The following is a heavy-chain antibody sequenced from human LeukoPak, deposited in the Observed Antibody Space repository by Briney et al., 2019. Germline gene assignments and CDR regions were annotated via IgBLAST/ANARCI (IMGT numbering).Heavy chain of an antibody. CDR1: GFTFSSYA. Sequence: GGSLRLSCAASGFTFSSYAMSWVRQAPGKGLEWVSAISGSGGSTYYADSVKGRFTISRDNSKNTLYLQMNSLRAEDTAVYYCAKDIGRYYDSSGYLYWGQGTLVTVSS. CDR3: AKDIGRYYDSSGYLY. V-gene: IGHV3-23*01. CDR2: ISGSGGST. J-gene: IGHJ4*02. D-gene: IGHD3-22*01.